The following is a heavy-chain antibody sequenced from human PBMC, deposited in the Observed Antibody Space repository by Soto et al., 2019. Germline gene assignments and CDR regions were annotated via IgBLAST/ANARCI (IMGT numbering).Heavy chain of an antibody. D-gene: IGHD5-18*01. CDR2: ISPNGQGI. Sequence: GGSLRLSCGVSGFTVTSNGVSWVRQAPGKGLEWVSAISPNGQGIWYADSVKGRFTISKDNAKKSVYLQLNSLRAEDTAVYYCAGRVYNYGAHAYYAYYGLDVWGQGTAVTVSS. CDR1: GFTVTSNG. J-gene: IGHJ6*02. CDR3: AGRVYNYGAHAYYAYYGLDV. V-gene: IGHV3-23*01.